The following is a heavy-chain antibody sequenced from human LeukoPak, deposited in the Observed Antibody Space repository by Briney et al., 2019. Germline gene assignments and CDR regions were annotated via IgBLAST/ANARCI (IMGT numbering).Heavy chain of an antibody. CDR1: GFIFDDYA. J-gene: IGHJ4*02. V-gene: IGHV3-9*01. CDR3: AKAWGDSSGSNAFDI. D-gene: IGHD3-22*01. CDR2: INWNSGSI. Sequence: GGSLRLSCAASGFIFDDYAMHWVRQAPGKGLEWVSGINWNSGSIGYADSVKGRFTVSRDNAKNSLYVQMNSLRAEDTALYYCAKAWGDSSGSNAFDIWGQGTLVTVSS.